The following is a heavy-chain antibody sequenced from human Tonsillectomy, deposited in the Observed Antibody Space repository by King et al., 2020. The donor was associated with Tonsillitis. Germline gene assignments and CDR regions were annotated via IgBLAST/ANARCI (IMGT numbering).Heavy chain of an antibody. D-gene: IGHD6-19*01. CDR2: TRSKVYVGTT. V-gene: IGHV3-49*05. Sequence: DVQLVESGGGLVKPGRSLRLSCTGSGFTFGDYAMSWFRQAPGKGLQWVGFTRSKVYVGTTEYAASVKGRFTISRDDSTSIAYLQMTSLKTEDTAVYYCTRGRAAVANYYYNGMDVWGQGTTVTVSS. CDR3: TRGRAAVANYYYNGMDV. J-gene: IGHJ6*02. CDR1: GFTFGDYA.